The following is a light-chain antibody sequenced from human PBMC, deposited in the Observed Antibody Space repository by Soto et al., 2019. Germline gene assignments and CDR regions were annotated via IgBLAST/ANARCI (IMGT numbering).Light chain of an antibody. Sequence: QSALTQPASVSGSPGQSITISCAGTIRDVGAYNLVSWYQQYPGRAPQLILYEVRNRPSGISFRFSGFKSGNTASLTISGLQAEDEADYYCSSFTSKSTLIFGGGTKVTAL. J-gene: IGLJ2*01. V-gene: IGLV2-14*01. CDR1: IRDVGAYNL. CDR2: EVR. CDR3: SSFTSKSTLI.